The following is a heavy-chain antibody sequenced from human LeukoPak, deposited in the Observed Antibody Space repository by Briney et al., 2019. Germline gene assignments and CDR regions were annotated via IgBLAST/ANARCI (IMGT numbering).Heavy chain of an antibody. Sequence: ASVKVSCKASGYTFTCYYMHWVRQAPGQGLEWMGWINPNSGGTNYAQKFQGRVTMTRDTSISTAYMELSRLRSDGTAVYYCASYDILTGYSRVDYWGQGTLVTVSS. J-gene: IGHJ4*02. CDR2: INPNSGGT. CDR3: ASYDILTGYSRVDY. V-gene: IGHV1-2*02. D-gene: IGHD3-9*01. CDR1: GYTFTCYY.